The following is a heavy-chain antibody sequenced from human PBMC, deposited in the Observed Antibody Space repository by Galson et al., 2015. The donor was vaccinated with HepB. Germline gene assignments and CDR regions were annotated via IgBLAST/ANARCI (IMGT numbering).Heavy chain of an antibody. CDR1: GDSVSSNSAA. V-gene: IGHV6-1*01. J-gene: IGHJ6*03. CDR3: ARDRSPFLEWLLPLYYMDV. CDR2: TYYRSKWYN. Sequence: CAISGDSVSSNSAAWNWIRQSPPRGLEWLGRTYYRSKWYNDYAVSVKSRITINPDTSKNQFSLQLNSVTPEDTAVYYCARDRSPFLEWLLPLYYMDVWGKGTTVTVSS. D-gene: IGHD3-3*01.